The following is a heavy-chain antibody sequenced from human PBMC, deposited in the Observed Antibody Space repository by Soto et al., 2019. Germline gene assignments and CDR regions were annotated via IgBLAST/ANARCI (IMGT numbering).Heavy chain of an antibody. Sequence: EVQLVESGGGSAKPGGSVRLSCAASGFTFTDAWMNWVRQVPGEGLEWVGHVKSQIDGGTTDSAAALDGRVTISRDDSKNMVYLQLNRLRTDDTAVYYCATGSARFDFWGQGTLVTCSS. CDR1: GFTFTDAW. D-gene: IGHD6-6*01. CDR3: ATGSARFDF. V-gene: IGHV3-15*01. J-gene: IGHJ5*01. CDR2: VKSQIDGGTT.